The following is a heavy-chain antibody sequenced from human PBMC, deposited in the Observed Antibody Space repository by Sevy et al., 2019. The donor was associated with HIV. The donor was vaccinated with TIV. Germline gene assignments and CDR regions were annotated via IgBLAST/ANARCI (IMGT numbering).Heavy chain of an antibody. V-gene: IGHV3-74*01. J-gene: IGHJ4*02. CDR2: INSDDTSI. CDR1: GFPFSSHW. D-gene: IGHD3-10*01. CDR3: ARGSGVAFDY. Sequence: GGSLRLSCEASGFPFSSHWMHWVRQGPGQGLFWVSGINSDDTSIPYVDSVKGRFTISRDNVKNTLYRQMSSLRAEDTALYYCARGSGVAFDYWGQGTLVTVSS.